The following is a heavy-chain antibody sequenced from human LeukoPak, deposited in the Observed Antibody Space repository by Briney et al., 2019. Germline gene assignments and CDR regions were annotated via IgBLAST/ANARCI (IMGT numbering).Heavy chain of an antibody. CDR1: GFTFSNFA. Sequence: GGSLRLSCAASGFTFSNFAMHWVRQAPGKGLEYVSGISGNGGSTYYAKSVKGRFTISRDNSKNTLYLQMGSLRPEDMAIYYCARDPLGSSNSWYYFDYWGQGTLVTVS. D-gene: IGHD6-13*01. J-gene: IGHJ4*02. CDR2: ISGNGGST. V-gene: IGHV3-64*01. CDR3: ARDPLGSSNSWYYFDY.